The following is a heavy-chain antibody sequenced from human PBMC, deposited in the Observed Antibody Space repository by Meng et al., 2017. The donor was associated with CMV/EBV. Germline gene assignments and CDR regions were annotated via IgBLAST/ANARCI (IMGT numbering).Heavy chain of an antibody. V-gene: IGHV1-2*02. CDR1: GSTFTGYY. CDR2: INPNNGGT. J-gene: IGHJ5*01. Sequence: SGSTFTGYYKHWVRQAPGQGLEWMGWINPNNGGTNYAQKFQGRVTMTRDTSISTAYMELTRLKSDDAAVYYCARDTIDSGSSYNWFDFWGQGTLVTVSS. CDR3: ARDTIDSGSSYNWFDF. D-gene: IGHD6-6*01.